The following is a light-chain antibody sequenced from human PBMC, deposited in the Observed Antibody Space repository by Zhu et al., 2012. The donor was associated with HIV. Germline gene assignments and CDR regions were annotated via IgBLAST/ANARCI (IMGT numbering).Light chain of an antibody. V-gene: IGKV3-11*01. Sequence: EIVLTQFPGTLSLSPGETTILSCKASQTVTKLAWYQQKPGQAPSLVIYNVINRATGIPDRFSGSGSGTDFTLTISSLEPEDFAIYYCQLRDDWSWTFGQGTKVEIK. J-gene: IGKJ1*01. CDR1: QTVTK. CDR2: NVI. CDR3: QLRDDWSWT.